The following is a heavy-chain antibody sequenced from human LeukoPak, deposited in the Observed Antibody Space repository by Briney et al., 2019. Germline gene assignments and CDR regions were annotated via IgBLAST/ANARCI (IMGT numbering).Heavy chain of an antibody. CDR2: ISSSGGST. J-gene: IGHJ4*02. D-gene: IGHD6-13*01. CDR1: GFTFGSYA. V-gene: IGHV3-23*01. Sequence: GGSLRLSCAASGFTFGSYAMSWLRQAPGKGLEWVSVISSSGGSTYYADSVKGRFTISRDNSKNTLYLQMNSLRDGDTALYYCAKDISAGVSAAGDYWGQGTLVTVSS. CDR3: AKDISAGVSAAGDY.